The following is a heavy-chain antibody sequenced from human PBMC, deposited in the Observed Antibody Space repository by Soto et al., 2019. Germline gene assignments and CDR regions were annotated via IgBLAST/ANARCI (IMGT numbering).Heavy chain of an antibody. Sequence: SETLSLPCTVSGGPISTYYWSWIRQPPGEGLEWIGYIYYDGSTSYNPPLRSRVTISVDTAKNQFSLILSSVTSADTAVYYCARDQLSSGLYVWFDPWGQGTLVTVSS. J-gene: IGHJ5*02. CDR3: ARDQLSSGLYVWFDP. CDR2: IYYDGST. CDR1: GGPISTYY. D-gene: IGHD6-25*01. V-gene: IGHV4-59*01.